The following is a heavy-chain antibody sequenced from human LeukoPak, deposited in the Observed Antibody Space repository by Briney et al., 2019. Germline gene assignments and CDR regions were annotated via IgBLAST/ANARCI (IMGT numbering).Heavy chain of an antibody. CDR2: INYGSGI. CDR1: GFTVSNNY. D-gene: IGHD5-24*01. V-gene: IGHV3-66*01. J-gene: IGHJ4*02. Sequence: GGSLRLSCAASGFTVSNNYMTWVRQVSGKGLESVSVINYGSGIFYADSVKGRFTISRDNTKNTLYLQMSSLRAEDTAVYYCAGAPETGHWGQGTLVTVSS. CDR3: AGAPETGH.